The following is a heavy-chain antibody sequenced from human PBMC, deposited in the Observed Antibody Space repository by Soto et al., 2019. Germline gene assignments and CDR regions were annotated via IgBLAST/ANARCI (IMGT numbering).Heavy chain of an antibody. CDR2: IDWDDDK. CDR1: GFSRSSKGMR. D-gene: IGHD3-16*01. Sequence: SGPTLVNPTHTLTLTCTFSGFSRSSKGMRVSWIRQPPGKALEWLARIDWDDDKFYSPSLRTRLTISKDTSKNQVVLTMTNVDPKDTATSSCARYPGGFTVAPYFLDYCGKGPLVTVFS. CDR3: ARYPGGFTVAPYFLDY. J-gene: IGHJ4*02. V-gene: IGHV2-70*04.